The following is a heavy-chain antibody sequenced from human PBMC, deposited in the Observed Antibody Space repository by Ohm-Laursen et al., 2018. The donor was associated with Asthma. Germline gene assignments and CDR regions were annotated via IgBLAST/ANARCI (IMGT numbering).Heavy chain of an antibody. Sequence: SLRLSCTASGFTFSSYSMNWVRQAPGKGLDWVSVIFGSTGTNYADSVKGRFTISRDNSKNTIYLQMNSLRAEDTAVYYCAISLTTPGAFDIWGQGTMITVSS. J-gene: IGHJ3*02. V-gene: IGHV3-53*01. D-gene: IGHD1/OR15-1a*01. CDR3: AISLTTPGAFDI. CDR2: IFGSTGT. CDR1: GFTFSSYS.